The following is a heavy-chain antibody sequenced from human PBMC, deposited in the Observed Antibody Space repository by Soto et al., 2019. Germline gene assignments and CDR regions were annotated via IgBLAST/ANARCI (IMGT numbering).Heavy chain of an antibody. D-gene: IGHD3-16*01. J-gene: IGHJ4*02. CDR2: INPSGGST. CDR1: GYTFTSYY. V-gene: IGHV1-46*01. Sequence: ASVKVSCKASGYTFTSYYMHWVRQAPGQGLEWMGIINPSGGSTSYAQKFQSRVTMTRDASTSTVYMELSSLRSEDTAVYYCARDKEGGYFDYWGQGTLVTVSS. CDR3: ARDKEGGYFDY.